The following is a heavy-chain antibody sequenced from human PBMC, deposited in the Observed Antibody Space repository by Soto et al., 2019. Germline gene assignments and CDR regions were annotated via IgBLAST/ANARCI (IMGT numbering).Heavy chain of an antibody. D-gene: IGHD6-13*01. CDR2: IYYRGHT. CDR3: ARTIFTSNWYYFDY. V-gene: IGHV4-39*01. J-gene: IGHJ4*02. CDR1: GASISSSSYY. Sequence: SETLSLTCTVSGASISSSSYYWGWIRQPPGKGLEWIGTIYYRGHTYYNPSLKSRVTISVDTSKNQFSLILSSVTAADTAVYYCARTIFTSNWYYFDYWGQGTLVTVSS.